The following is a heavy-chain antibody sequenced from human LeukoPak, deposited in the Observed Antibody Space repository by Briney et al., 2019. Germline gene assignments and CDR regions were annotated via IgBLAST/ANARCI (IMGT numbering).Heavy chain of an antibody. J-gene: IGHJ4*02. CDR3: AQTVLRYFDWSTELGSFDY. V-gene: IGHV3-23*01. CDR1: GFTFSSYA. CDR2: ISGSGGST. D-gene: IGHD3-9*01. Sequence: GGSLRLSCAASGFTFSSYAMSWVRQAPGKGLEWVSAISGSGGSTYYADSVKGRFTISRDNSKNTLYLQMNSLRAEDTAVYYCAQTVLRYFDWSTELGSFDYWGQGTLVTVSS.